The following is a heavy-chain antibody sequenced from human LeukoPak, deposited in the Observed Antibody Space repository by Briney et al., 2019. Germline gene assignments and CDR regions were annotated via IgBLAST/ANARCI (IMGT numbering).Heavy chain of an antibody. J-gene: IGHJ6*03. Sequence: SQTLSLTCTVSGGSISSGSYYWSWIRQPAGKGLEWIGRIYTSGSTDYNPSLKSRVTISVDTSKNQFSLKLSSVTAADTAVYYCARDRGEYSSSSWATHYYSYYMDVWGKGTTVTVSS. V-gene: IGHV4-61*02. CDR1: GGSISSGSYY. CDR2: IYTSGST. D-gene: IGHD6-6*01. CDR3: ARDRGEYSSSSWATHYYSYYMDV.